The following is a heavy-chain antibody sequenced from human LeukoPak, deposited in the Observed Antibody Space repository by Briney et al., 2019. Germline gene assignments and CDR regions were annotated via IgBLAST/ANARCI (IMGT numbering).Heavy chain of an antibody. CDR3: AKEQYPGYFDF. J-gene: IGHJ4*02. V-gene: IGHV3-48*01. CDR1: GFTFNSYT. Sequence: PGGSLRLSCAASGFTFNSYTMNWVRQAPGQGLEWVSFISSGSDTIYYADSVKGRFTISRDNAKNSLSLQMNSLSAEDTATYFCAKEQYPGYFDFWGQGTLVTVSA. CDR2: ISSGSDTI. D-gene: IGHD1-14*01.